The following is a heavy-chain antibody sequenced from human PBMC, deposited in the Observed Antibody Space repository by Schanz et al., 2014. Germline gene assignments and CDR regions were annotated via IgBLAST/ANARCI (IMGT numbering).Heavy chain of an antibody. CDR2: IYSGGDT. V-gene: IGHV3-66*01. D-gene: IGHD2-8*02. Sequence: PGGSLRLSFAASGFSVSSNFMTWVRQAPGKGLEWVSLIYSGGDTNYAGSVKGRFTISRDTSKNTLYLLLNSLRAEDTAVYFCAKDTGYCHGGACYCFEYWGLGILVTVSS. J-gene: IGHJ4*02. CDR3: AKDTGYCHGGACYCFEY. CDR1: GFSVSSNF.